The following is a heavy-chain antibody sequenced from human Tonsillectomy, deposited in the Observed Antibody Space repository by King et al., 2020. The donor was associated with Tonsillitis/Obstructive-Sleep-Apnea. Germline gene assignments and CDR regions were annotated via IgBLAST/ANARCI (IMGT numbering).Heavy chain of an antibody. J-gene: IGHJ6*02. V-gene: IGHV3-30*04. CDR2: ISYDGSNK. D-gene: IGHD6-19*01. CDR3: ARDWSSSGWLDYYYYGMDV. Sequence: VQLVESGGGVVQPGRSLRLSCAASGFTFSSYAMHWVRQAPGKGLEWVAVISYDGSNKYYADSVKGRFTISRDNSKNTLYLQMNSLRAEDTAVYYCARDWSSSGWLDYYYYGMDVWGQGTTVTVSS. CDR1: GFTFSSYA.